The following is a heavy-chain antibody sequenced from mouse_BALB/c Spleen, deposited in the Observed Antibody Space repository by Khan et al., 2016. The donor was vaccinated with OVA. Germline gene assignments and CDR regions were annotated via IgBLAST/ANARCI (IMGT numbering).Heavy chain of an antibody. CDR1: GFSLTNYG. CDR3: ARQPYYDYNVMDY. V-gene: IGHV2-6-1*01. CDR2: IWSDGST. D-gene: IGHD2-10*01. J-gene: IGHJ4*01. Sequence: QVQLKESGPGLVAPSQSLSITCTISGFSLTNYGVHWVRQPPGKGLEWLVVIWSDGSTTYNSDLKSRLSITNDNSKSQVSLKMNSHQTDDKAIYFCARQPYYDYNVMDYWGQGTSVTVSS.